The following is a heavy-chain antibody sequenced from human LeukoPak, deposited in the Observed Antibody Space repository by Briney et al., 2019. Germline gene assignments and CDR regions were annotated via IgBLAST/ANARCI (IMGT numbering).Heavy chain of an antibody. Sequence: QAGGSLRLSCAASGFTFSNYGMSWVRQAPGKGLEWVSTITGSGGYTYYADSVKGRFTISRDNSKNTLYLEMNSLRADDTAVYFCAKVALPYDDTGRGYFDYWGQGTLVTVSS. CDR3: AKVALPYDDTGRGYFDY. D-gene: IGHD5-12*01. V-gene: IGHV3-23*01. CDR1: GFTFSNYG. J-gene: IGHJ4*02. CDR2: ITGSGGYT.